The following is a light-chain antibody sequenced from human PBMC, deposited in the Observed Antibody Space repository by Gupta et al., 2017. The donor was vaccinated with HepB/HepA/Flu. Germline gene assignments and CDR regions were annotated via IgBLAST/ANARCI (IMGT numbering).Light chain of an antibody. CDR3: QTWGAGLRV. J-gene: IGLJ2*01. CDR1: SGDSRYS. Sequence: QLVLTQSPSASASLGASAKPTCHLSSGDSRYSIAWHQQQPEKGPRYLKKLNSDGSHTKGDGLPGRFSGYSSGAERHPTIASLQSEDEDYYFCQTWGAGLRVFGGGTKLTVL. CDR2: LNSDGSH. V-gene: IGLV4-69*01.